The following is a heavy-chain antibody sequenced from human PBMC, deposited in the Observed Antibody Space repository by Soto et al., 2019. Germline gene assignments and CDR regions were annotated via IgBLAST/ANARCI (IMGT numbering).Heavy chain of an antibody. CDR1: GFTFNIYG. CDR2: ISYDGSNQ. J-gene: IGHJ4*02. CDR3: AKDQASGQGSFDS. V-gene: IGHV3-30*18. Sequence: GGSLRLSCAASGFTFNIYGMHRVRQAPDKGLEWVALISYDGSNQYYADSVKGRFTISRDNSKNTLFLQMNSLRADDTAVYYCAKDQASGQGSFDSWGQGTLVTVSS.